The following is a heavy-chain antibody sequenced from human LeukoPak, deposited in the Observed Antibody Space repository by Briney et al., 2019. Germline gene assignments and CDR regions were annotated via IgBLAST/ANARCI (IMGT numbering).Heavy chain of an antibody. D-gene: IGHD4-17*01. CDR3: ARVPVTTPTGVFDY. Sequence: PSQTLSLTCTVSGGSISSGDYYWSWIRQSPGKGLEWIGYIYYSGSTYYNPSLKSRVTISVDTSKKQFSLRLSSVTAADTAIYYCARVPVTTPTGVFDYWGQGTLVTVSS. CDR1: GGSISSGDYY. J-gene: IGHJ4*02. CDR2: IYYSGST. V-gene: IGHV4-30-4*01.